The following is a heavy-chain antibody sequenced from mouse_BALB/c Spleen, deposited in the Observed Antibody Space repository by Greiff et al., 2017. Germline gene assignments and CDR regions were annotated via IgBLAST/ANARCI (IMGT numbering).Heavy chain of an antibody. V-gene: IGHV5-4*02. J-gene: IGHJ2*01. CDR3: AREDY. Sequence: EVKLVESGGGLVKPGGSLKLSCAASGFTFSDYYMYWVRQTPEKRLEWVATISDGGSYTYYPDSVKGRFTISRDNAKNNLYLQMSSLKSEDTAMYYCAREDYWGQGTTLTVSS. CDR1: GFTFSDYY. CDR2: ISDGGSYT.